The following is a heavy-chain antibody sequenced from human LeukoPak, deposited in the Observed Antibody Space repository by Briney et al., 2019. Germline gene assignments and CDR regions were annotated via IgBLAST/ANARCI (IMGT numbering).Heavy chain of an antibody. CDR2: INPSGGST. V-gene: IGHV1-46*01. CDR3: ARESLYYYDSSGSQGFPLDI. J-gene: IGHJ3*02. Sequence: ASVNVSCKASGYTFTSYYMHWVRQAPGQGLEWMGKINPSGGSTSYAQKFQGRVTMTRDTSTRTVYMELSSLRSEDTAVYYCARESLYYYDSSGSQGFPLDIWGQGTMVTVSS. CDR1: GYTFTSYY. D-gene: IGHD3-22*01.